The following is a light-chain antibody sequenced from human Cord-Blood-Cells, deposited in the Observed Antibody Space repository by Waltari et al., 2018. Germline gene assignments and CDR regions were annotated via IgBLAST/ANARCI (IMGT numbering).Light chain of an antibody. Sequence: EIVLTQSPATLSLSPGERATLSCRASQSVSSYLAWYQQKPGQAPGLLIYDASNRATGIPARFSGSGSGTDFTLTISSLEPEDFAVYYCQQRSNWPPRFTFGGGTKVEIK. CDR1: QSVSSY. J-gene: IGKJ4*01. CDR3: QQRSNWPPRFT. V-gene: IGKV3-11*01. CDR2: DAS.